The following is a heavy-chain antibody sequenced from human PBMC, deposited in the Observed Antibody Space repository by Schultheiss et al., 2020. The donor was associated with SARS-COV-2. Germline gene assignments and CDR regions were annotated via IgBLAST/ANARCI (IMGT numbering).Heavy chain of an antibody. D-gene: IGHD6-19*01. Sequence: GGSLRLSCAASGFTFSSYSMNWVRQAPGKGLEWVSSISSSSSYIYYADSVKGRFTISRDNAKNSLYLQMNSLRAEDTAVYYCARGSGWYEGFYYYYGMDVWGQGTTVTVSS. V-gene: IGHV3-21*01. CDR3: ARGSGWYEGFYYYYGMDV. CDR2: ISSSSSYI. CDR1: GFTFSSYS. J-gene: IGHJ6*02.